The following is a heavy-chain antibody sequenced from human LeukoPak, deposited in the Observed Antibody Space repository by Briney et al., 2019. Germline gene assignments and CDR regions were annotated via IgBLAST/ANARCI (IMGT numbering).Heavy chain of an antibody. Sequence: PSETLSLTCAVYGGSFSGYYGSWIRQPPGKGLEWFGEINHSGSTNYNPSLKSRVTISVDTSKNQFFLKLSSVTAADTAVYYCARLILRVTMVRGVIIRASWFDYWGQGNLVTVSS. D-gene: IGHD3-10*01. V-gene: IGHV4-34*01. CDR2: INHSGST. CDR1: GGSFSGYY. CDR3: ARLILRVTMVRGVIIRASWFDY. J-gene: IGHJ4*02.